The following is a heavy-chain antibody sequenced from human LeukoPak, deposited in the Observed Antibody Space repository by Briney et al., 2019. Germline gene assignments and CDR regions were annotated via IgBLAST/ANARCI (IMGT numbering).Heavy chain of an antibody. D-gene: IGHD3-10*01. CDR3: ARETDYGSGSSDC. V-gene: IGHV1-69*05. CDR2: IIPIFGTA. CDR1: GGTFSSYA. J-gene: IGHJ4*02. Sequence: SVKVSCKASGGTFSSYAISWVRQAPGQGLEWMGRIIPIFGTANYAQKFQGRVTITTDESTSTAYMEMSSLRSEDTAVYYCARETDYGSGSSDCWGQGTLVTVSS.